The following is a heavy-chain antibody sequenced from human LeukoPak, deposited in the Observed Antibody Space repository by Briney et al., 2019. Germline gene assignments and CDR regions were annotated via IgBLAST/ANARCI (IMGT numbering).Heavy chain of an antibody. CDR2: IKQDESQK. CDR3: ARAPSGYSYGHPYYFDY. V-gene: IGHV3-7*01. J-gene: IGHJ4*02. D-gene: IGHD5-18*01. CDR1: GFSFSSFC. Sequence: GGSLRLSCAASGFSFSSFCMIWVRQAPGKGLEWVASIKQDESQKFYVDSVKGRFTVSRDNANNLLYLQLNSLRAEDTAVYYCARAPSGYSYGHPYYFDYWGQGTLVTVSS.